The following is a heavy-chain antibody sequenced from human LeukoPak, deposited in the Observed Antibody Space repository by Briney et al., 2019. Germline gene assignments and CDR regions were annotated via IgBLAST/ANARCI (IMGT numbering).Heavy chain of an antibody. J-gene: IGHJ6*03. CDR3: ARAAGFWSGYGYYYYMDV. CDR1: GFTFSSYW. V-gene: IGHV3-7*01. Sequence: GGSLRLSCAASGFTFSSYWMSWVRQAPGKGLEWVANIKQDGSEKYYVDSVKGRFTISRDNAKNSLYLQMNSLRAEDTAVYYCARAAGFWSGYGYYYYMDVWGKGTTVTVSS. CDR2: IKQDGSEK. D-gene: IGHD3-3*01.